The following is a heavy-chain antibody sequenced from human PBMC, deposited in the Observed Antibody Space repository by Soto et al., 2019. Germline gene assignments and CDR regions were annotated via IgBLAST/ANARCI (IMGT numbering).Heavy chain of an antibody. CDR3: AIAQDLLTGYYSPPNEYYYYGMDV. CDR1: GFTFSSYA. Sequence: GGSLRLSCAASGFTFSSYAMSWVRQAPGKGLEWVSAISGSGGSTYYADSVKGRFTIPRDNSKNTLYLQMNSLRAEDTAVYYCAIAQDLLTGYYSPPNEYYYYGMDVWGQGTTVTVSS. V-gene: IGHV3-23*01. J-gene: IGHJ6*02. CDR2: ISGSGGST. D-gene: IGHD3-9*01.